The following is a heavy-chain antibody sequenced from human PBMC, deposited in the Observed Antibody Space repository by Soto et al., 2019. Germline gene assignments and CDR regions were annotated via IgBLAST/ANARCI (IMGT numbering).Heavy chain of an antibody. CDR3: ARENGNVAYYGLDV. J-gene: IGHJ6*02. CDR2: MGGSGSSI. Sequence: EAQLLESGGGLVQPGQSLTLSCVASHFAFNIDAMTWVRKAPGKGLGWVSSMGGSGSSIYYADSVKGRFTITRDKSKKTIYLQMNSLGAEDTAVYGCARENGNVAYYGLDVWGQGTTVTVS. CDR1: HFAFNIDA. D-gene: IGHD1-1*01. V-gene: IGHV3-23*01.